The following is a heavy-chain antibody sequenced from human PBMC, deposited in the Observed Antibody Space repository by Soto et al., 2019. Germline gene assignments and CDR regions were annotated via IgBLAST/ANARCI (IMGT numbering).Heavy chain of an antibody. V-gene: IGHV3-30-3*01. CDR2: ISYDGSNK. D-gene: IGHD1-1*01. CDR1: GFTFSSYA. CDR3: ARVWNDLGNGMDV. J-gene: IGHJ6*02. Sequence: QVQLVESGGGVVQPGRSLRLSCAASGFTFSSYAMHWVRQAPGKGLEWVAVISYDGSNKYYADSVKGRFTISRDNSKNTLYLQRNSLRAEDTAVYYCARVWNDLGNGMDVWGQGTTVTVSS.